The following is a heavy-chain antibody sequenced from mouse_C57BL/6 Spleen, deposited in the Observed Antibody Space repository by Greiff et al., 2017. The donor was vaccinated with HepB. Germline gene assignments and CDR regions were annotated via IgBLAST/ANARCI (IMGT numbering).Heavy chain of an antibody. CDR3: ARGLTGTGNFDY. J-gene: IGHJ2*01. V-gene: IGHV1-55*01. Sequence: QVQLQQPGAELVKPGASVKMSCKASGYTFTSYWITWVKQRPGQGLEWIGDIYPGSGSTNYNEKFKSKATLTVDTSSSTAYMQLSSLTSEDSAVYYCARGLTGTGNFDYWGQGTTLTVSS. D-gene: IGHD4-1*01. CDR2: IYPGSGST. CDR1: GYTFTSYW.